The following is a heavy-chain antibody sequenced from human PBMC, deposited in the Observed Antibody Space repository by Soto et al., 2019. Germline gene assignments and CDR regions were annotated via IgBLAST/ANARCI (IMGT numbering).Heavy chain of an antibody. CDR3: VRESDSRYYDSSGYYPHGLETSYGMDV. CDR1: GYTFTSYG. J-gene: IGHJ6*02. V-gene: IGHV1-18*01. D-gene: IGHD3-22*01. CDR2: ISAYNGNT. Sequence: ASVKVSCKASGYTFTSYGISWVRQAPGQGLEWMGWISAYNGNTNYAQKLQGRVTMTTDTSTSTAYMELRSLRSDDTAVYYCVRESDSRYYDSSGYYPHGLETSYGMDVWGQGTTVTVSS.